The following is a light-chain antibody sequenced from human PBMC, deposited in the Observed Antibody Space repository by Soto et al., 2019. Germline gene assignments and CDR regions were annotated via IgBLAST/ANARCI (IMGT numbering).Light chain of an antibody. Sequence: QSALTQPRSVSGSPGQSVTISCTGTSSDVGGYKYVSWYQQHPGKAPKLMIYDVSDRPSGVPDRFSGSKSGNTASLTISVLQAEDEADYYCCSYAGSYTFVFAPGTKLTVL. J-gene: IGLJ1*01. CDR1: SSDVGGYKY. CDR2: DVS. CDR3: CSYAGSYTFV. V-gene: IGLV2-11*01.